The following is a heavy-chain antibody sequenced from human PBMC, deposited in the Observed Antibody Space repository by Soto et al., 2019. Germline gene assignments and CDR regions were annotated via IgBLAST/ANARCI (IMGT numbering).Heavy chain of an antibody. CDR2: TIPMFGTT. CDR3: TRCGIRYHSIGYYLGIDGMDV. J-gene: IGHJ6*02. Sequence: QVQLVQSGAEVKKPESSVRVSCKASGGTFNSYAITWVRQAPGQGLEWMGGTIPMFGTTNYAEKFQGRVTSTADESTNTAYLELSSLRYEDTAVYYCTRCGIRYHSIGYYLGIDGMDVWGQGTTVIVSS. CDR1: GGTFNSYA. V-gene: IGHV1-69*12. D-gene: IGHD3-22*01.